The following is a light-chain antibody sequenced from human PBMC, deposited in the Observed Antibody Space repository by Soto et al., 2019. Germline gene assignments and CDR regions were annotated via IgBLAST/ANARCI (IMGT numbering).Light chain of an antibody. V-gene: IGKV3-15*01. Sequence: IVMTQSPATLSVSPGERATLSCRASQSVSSNLAWYQQKPGQAPRLLIYGASSRATGIPARVSGSGSGTEFTLTITSLQPEDFAVYHCQHYNSWWTFGQGTKVEIK. CDR3: QHYNSWWT. J-gene: IGKJ1*01. CDR2: GAS. CDR1: QSVSSN.